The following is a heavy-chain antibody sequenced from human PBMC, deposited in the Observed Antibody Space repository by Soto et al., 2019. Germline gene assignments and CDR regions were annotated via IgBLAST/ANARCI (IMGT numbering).Heavy chain of an antibody. CDR3: ARLFYYDSSGYSAPAFDI. J-gene: IGHJ3*02. V-gene: IGHV6-1*01. D-gene: IGHD3-22*01. Sequence: PSPTLSLTCALSVDIVSSHSAAWNWIRQSPSRGLEWLGRTYYRSKWYNDYAVSVKSRITINPDTSKNQFSLQLNSVTPEDTAVYYCARLFYYDSSGYSAPAFDIWGQGTMVTVSS. CDR1: VDIVSSHSAA. CDR2: TYYRSKWYN.